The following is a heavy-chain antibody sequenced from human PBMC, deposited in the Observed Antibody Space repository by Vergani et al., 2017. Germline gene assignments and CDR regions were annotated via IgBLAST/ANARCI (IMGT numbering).Heavy chain of an antibody. D-gene: IGHD6-13*01. CDR3: ADCVPGSSWYSVDY. Sequence: EVQLVQSGAEVRKPGESLRISCKGSGYSFPSYWISWVRQMPGKGLKGMGRSDPSDSYTNYSPSFHGHDTISANKSISTAYLQWSNLKASDTAVYYCADCVPGSSWYSVDYWGQGTLVSVSS. V-gene: IGHV5-10-1*03. J-gene: IGHJ4*02. CDR1: GYSFPSYW. CDR2: SDPSDSYT.